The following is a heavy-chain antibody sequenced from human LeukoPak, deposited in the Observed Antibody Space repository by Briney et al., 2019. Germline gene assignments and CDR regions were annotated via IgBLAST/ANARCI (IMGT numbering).Heavy chain of an antibody. CDR1: GVSITSITW. Sequence: SGTLSLTCAVSGVSITSITWCSWVRQSPGKGLEWIGEISHSGSTNYNPSLKNRVTISVDKSKNQFSLKVTSVTAADTAVYYCASHLTTGYMDVWGKGTTVIVSS. D-gene: IGHD1-1*01. CDR3: ASHLTTGYMDV. V-gene: IGHV4-4*02. J-gene: IGHJ6*03. CDR2: ISHSGST.